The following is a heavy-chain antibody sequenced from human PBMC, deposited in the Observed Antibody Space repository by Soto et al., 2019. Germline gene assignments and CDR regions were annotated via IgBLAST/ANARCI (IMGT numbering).Heavy chain of an antibody. CDR1: GFTFSSYA. D-gene: IGHD3-22*01. J-gene: IGHJ5*02. Sequence: GGSLRLSCAASGFTFSSYAMHWVRQAPGKGLEWVAVISYDGSNKYYADSVKGRFIISRDNSKNALYLQMNSLRAEDTAVYYCARIYDSSGYMVSDWFDPWGQGTLVTVSS. CDR2: ISYDGSNK. CDR3: ARIYDSSGYMVSDWFDP. V-gene: IGHV3-30-3*01.